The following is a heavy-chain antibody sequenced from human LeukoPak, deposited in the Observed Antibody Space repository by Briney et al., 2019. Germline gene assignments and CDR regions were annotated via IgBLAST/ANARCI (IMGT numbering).Heavy chain of an antibody. CDR2: IYYSGST. CDR1: GDSISSSSYY. Sequence: SETLSLTCTVSGDSISSSSYYWGWIRQPPGKGLEWIGSIYYSGSTYYNPSLKSRVTISVDTSKNQFSLKLSSVTAADTAVYYCARRVVVVAATGNWFDPWGQGTLVTVSS. D-gene: IGHD2-15*01. J-gene: IGHJ5*02. CDR3: ARRVVVVAATGNWFDP. V-gene: IGHV4-39*01.